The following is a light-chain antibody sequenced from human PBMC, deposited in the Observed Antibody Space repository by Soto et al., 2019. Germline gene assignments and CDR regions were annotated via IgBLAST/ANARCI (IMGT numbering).Light chain of an antibody. CDR2: GAS. Sequence: EVVMTQSPATLSVSPGESVTLSCSASQSVGTYLAWYQQKPGQAPRLLLYGASTRATGIPARFSGSGSGTEFTLTISSLQSEDFATDFCQQCNVWPAYTFGQGTKLEIK. CDR1: QSVGTY. CDR3: QQCNVWPAYT. J-gene: IGKJ2*01. V-gene: IGKV3-15*01.